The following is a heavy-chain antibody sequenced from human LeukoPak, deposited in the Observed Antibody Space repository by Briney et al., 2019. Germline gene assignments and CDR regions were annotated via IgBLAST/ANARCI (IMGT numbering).Heavy chain of an antibody. D-gene: IGHD3-22*01. CDR3: ARSGYYYDSSGYYNLDY. CDR1: GGSISSYY. J-gene: IGHJ4*02. Sequence: SETLSLTCTVSGGSISSYYWSWIRQPPGKGLEWIGYIYYSGSTNYNPSLKSRVTISVDTSKNQFSLKLSSVTAADTAVYYCARSGYYYDSSGYYNLDYWGQGTLVTVSS. V-gene: IGHV4-59*01. CDR2: IYYSGST.